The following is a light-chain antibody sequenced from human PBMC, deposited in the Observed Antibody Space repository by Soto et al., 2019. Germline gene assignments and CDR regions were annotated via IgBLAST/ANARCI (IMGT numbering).Light chain of an antibody. Sequence: QSALTQPASVSGSPGQSITISCTGASGDVGNYNFVSWHQQHPGKAPKLMIYEVSKRPSGVSNRFSGSKSGSTASLTMSGLQAEDEADYYCCSYAGGRTWVFGGGTKLTVL. J-gene: IGLJ3*02. CDR2: EVS. V-gene: IGLV2-23*02. CDR1: SGDVGNYNF. CDR3: CSYAGGRTWV.